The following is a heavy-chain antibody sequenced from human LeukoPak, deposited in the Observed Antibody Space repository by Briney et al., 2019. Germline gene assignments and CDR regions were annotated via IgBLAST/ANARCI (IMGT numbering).Heavy chain of an antibody. J-gene: IGHJ4*02. Sequence: GASVKVSCKASGYTFTSYDINWVRQATGQGLEWMGWMNPNSGNTGYAQKFQGRVTMTRNTSISTAYMELSGLRSEDTAVYYCARGQNDFWSGYPDYWGQGTLVTVSS. CDR3: ARGQNDFWSGYPDY. V-gene: IGHV1-8*01. CDR2: MNPNSGNT. CDR1: GYTFTSYD. D-gene: IGHD3-3*01.